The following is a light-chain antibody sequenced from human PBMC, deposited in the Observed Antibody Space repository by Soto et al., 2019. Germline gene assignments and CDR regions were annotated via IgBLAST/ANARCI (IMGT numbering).Light chain of an antibody. CDR3: CSHAGSSTSVA. CDR1: SSDVGSYNL. CDR2: EGS. V-gene: IGLV2-23*01. J-gene: IGLJ2*01. Sequence: QSALTEPACVSGSPGQSITISCTETSSDVGSYNLVSWYQQHPGKAPKLMIYEGSKRPSGVSNRFSGSKSGNTASLTISGLHAEDEADYYCCSHAGSSTSVAFGGGTKLTVL.